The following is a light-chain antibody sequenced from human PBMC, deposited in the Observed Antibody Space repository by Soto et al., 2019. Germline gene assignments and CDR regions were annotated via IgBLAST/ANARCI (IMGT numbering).Light chain of an antibody. J-gene: IGLJ1*01. CDR1: SSNIGAGYD. CDR3: ASWDDSLNGHV. Sequence: QSVLTQPPSVSGAPGQRVTISCTGSSSNIGAGYDVHWYQQLPGTAPKLLTYGNSNRPSGVPDRFSGSKSGTSASLAISGLQSEDEADYYCASWDDSLNGHVFGTGTKLTVL. CDR2: GNS. V-gene: IGLV1-40*01.